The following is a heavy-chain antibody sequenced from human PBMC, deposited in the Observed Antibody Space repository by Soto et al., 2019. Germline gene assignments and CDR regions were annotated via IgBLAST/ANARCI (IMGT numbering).Heavy chain of an antibody. Sequence: QVQLVESGGGVVQPGRSLRLSCAASGFTFSSYAMHWVRQAPGKGLEWVAVISYDGSNKYYADSVKGRFTISRDNSKNTLYLQMNSLRAEDTAVYYCARDGVLGATVVTPDYWGQGTLVTVSS. V-gene: IGHV3-30-3*01. CDR1: GFTFSSYA. CDR2: ISYDGSNK. J-gene: IGHJ4*02. CDR3: ARDGVLGATVVTPDY. D-gene: IGHD4-17*01.